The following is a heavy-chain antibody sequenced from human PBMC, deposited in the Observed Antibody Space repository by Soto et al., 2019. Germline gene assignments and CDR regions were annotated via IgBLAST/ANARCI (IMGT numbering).Heavy chain of an antibody. CDR3: VKDLDSSGYSPTEYFQH. CDR1: GFTFSSSG. CDR2: ISYDGSNK. J-gene: IGHJ1*01. D-gene: IGHD3-22*01. Sequence: GGSLRLSCAASGFTFSSSGMHWVRQAPGKGLEWVAVISYDGSNKYYADSVKGRFTISRDKSKSTLYLQMNSLRAEDTAVYYCVKDLDSSGYSPTEYFQHWGQGTLVTVSS. V-gene: IGHV3-30*18.